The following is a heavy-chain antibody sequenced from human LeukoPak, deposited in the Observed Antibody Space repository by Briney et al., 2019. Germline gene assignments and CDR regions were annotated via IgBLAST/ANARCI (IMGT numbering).Heavy chain of an antibody. CDR1: GFTFSSYA. V-gene: IGHV3-23*01. D-gene: IGHD1-26*01. Sequence: PGGSLRLSCAASGFTFSSYAMSWVRQAPGKGLEWVSGISGSGGAIYYADSVKGRFTISRDNAKNSLYLQMNSLRAEDTAVYYCARPSLNTGSYFDYWGQGILVSVSS. CDR2: ISGSGGAI. J-gene: IGHJ4*02. CDR3: ARPSLNTGSYFDY.